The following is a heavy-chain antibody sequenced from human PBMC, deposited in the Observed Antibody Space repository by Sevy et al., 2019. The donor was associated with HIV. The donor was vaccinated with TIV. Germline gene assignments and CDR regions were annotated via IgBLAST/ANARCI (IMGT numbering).Heavy chain of an antibody. V-gene: IGHV3-7*01. D-gene: IGHD3-9*01. J-gene: IGHJ4*02. CDR2: IKQDGSEK. CDR1: GFTFSSYW. CDR3: ARELAIRYFDWSPVDN. Sequence: GGSLRLSCAASGFTFSSYWMSWVRQAPGKGLEWVANIKQDGSEKYYVDSVKGRFTISRDNAKNSLYLQMNSLRAEDTAVYYCARELAIRYFDWSPVDNWGQGTLVTVSS.